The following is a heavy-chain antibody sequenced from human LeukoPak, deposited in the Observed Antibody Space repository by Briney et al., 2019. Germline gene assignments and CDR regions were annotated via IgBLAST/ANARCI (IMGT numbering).Heavy chain of an antibody. CDR3: ARRSPEYYYYAMDV. CDR1: GFTFDDYA. V-gene: IGHV3-9*01. D-gene: IGHD1-14*01. J-gene: IGHJ6*02. Sequence: GGSLRLSCAASGFTFDDYAMHWVRQAPGKGLEWVSGISWNSGSMDYADSVKGRFTISRDNSKNSVYLQMNSLRAEDTAVYYCARRSPEYYYYAMDVWGQGTTVTVSS. CDR2: ISWNSGSM.